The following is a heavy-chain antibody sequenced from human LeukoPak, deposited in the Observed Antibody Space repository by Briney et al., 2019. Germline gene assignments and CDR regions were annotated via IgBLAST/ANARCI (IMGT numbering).Heavy chain of an antibody. CDR3: ARGPGVGATYYYYGMDV. Sequence: GESLRISCKGSGYGFTSYWISWARQMPGKGLEWMGRIDPSDSYTNYSPSFQGHVTISADKSISTAYLQWSSLKASDTAMYYCARGPGVGATYYYYGMDVWGQGTTVTVSS. D-gene: IGHD1-26*01. CDR2: IDPSDSYT. CDR1: GYGFTSYW. J-gene: IGHJ6*02. V-gene: IGHV5-10-1*01.